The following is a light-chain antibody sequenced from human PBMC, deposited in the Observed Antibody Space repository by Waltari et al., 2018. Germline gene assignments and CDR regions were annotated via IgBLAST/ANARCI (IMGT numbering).Light chain of an antibody. J-gene: IGKJ5*01. CDR1: KTISSY. CDR2: AAS. Sequence: DIQMTQSPSSLSASVGDRVNMTCRASKTISSYLIWYRQKPGKPPNLLIYAASNLHTGVPSRFSGSGSGTDFTLTISEIQPDDFATYYCQQSYNSPITFGQGTRLEIQ. V-gene: IGKV1-39*01. CDR3: QQSYNSPIT.